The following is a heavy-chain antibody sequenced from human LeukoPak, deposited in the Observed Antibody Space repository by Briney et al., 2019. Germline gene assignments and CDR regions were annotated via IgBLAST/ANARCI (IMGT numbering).Heavy chain of an antibody. CDR3: AKEDSSGYYYPRMFDY. Sequence: PGGSLRLSCVASGFTVSSNYMSWVRQAPGKGLEWVSAISGSGGSTYYADSVKGRFTISRDNSKNTLYLQMNSLRAEDTAVYYCAKEDSSGYYYPRMFDYWGQGTLVTVSS. V-gene: IGHV3-23*01. J-gene: IGHJ4*02. CDR1: GFTVSSNY. CDR2: ISGSGGST. D-gene: IGHD3-22*01.